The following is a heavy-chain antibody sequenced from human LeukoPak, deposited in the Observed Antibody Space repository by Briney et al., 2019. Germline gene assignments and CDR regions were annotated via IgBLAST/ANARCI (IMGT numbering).Heavy chain of an antibody. CDR1: GFTFSSYW. V-gene: IGHV3-7*01. D-gene: IGHD3-9*01. CDR3: ARELGTYYDILTGAVGYYYGMDV. Sequence: PGGSLRLSCAASGFTFSSYWMSWVRQAPGKGLEWVANIKQDGSEKYYVDSVKGRFTISRDNAKNLLYLQMNSLRAEDTAVYYCARELGTYYDILTGAVGYYYGMDVWGQGTTVTVS. CDR2: IKQDGSEK. J-gene: IGHJ6*02.